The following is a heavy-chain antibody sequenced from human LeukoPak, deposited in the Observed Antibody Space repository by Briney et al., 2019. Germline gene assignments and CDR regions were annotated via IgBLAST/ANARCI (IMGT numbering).Heavy chain of an antibody. CDR3: ARDRGSSGWYEFDY. D-gene: IGHD6-19*01. J-gene: IGHJ4*02. CDR2: IKQDGSEK. CDR1: GFTSSNYW. Sequence: GGSLRLSCAASGFTSSNYWMSWVRQAPRKGLEWVANIKQDGSEKYYADSVKGRFTISRDNAKNSLYLQMNSLRAEDTAVYYCARDRGSSGWYEFDYWGQGTLVTVSS. V-gene: IGHV3-7*01.